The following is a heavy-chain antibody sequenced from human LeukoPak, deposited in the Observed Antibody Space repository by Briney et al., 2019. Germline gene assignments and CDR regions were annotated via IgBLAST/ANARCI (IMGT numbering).Heavy chain of an antibody. CDR3: ARGSFRYYYGSGSYPRFDY. CDR2: IIPIFGTA. D-gene: IGHD3-10*01. J-gene: IGHJ4*02. Sequence: SVKVSCTASGGTFSSYAISWVRQAPGQGLEWMGGIIPIFGTANYAQKFQGRVTITADESTSTAYMELSSLRSEDTAVYYCARGSFRYYYGSGSYPRFDYWGQGTLVTVSS. CDR1: GGTFSSYA. V-gene: IGHV1-69*01.